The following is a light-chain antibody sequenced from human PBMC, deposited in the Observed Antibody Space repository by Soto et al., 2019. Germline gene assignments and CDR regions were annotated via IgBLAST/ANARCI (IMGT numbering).Light chain of an antibody. CDR3: QKYYGSPPGFT. J-gene: IGKJ3*01. CDR1: QSVLQGSNNENL. V-gene: IGKV4-1*01. CDR2: WTS. Sequence: DIVMTQSPDSLAVSLGERATINCKSSQSVLQGSNNENLLAWYQQKPGQPPKLLIYWTSTRASGVPDRFSASGSGTDFTLTISSLQAEDVAVYYCQKYYGSPPGFTFGPGTKVEIK.